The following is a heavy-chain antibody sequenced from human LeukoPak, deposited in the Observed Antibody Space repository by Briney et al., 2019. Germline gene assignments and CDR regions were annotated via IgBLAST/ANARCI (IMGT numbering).Heavy chain of an antibody. V-gene: IGHV3-49*04. CDR2: IRSKAYGGTT. Sequence: GRSLRLSCTASGFTFGDYAMSWVRQAPGKGLEWVGSIRSKAYGGTTEYAASVKGRFTISRDDSKSIAYLQMNSLKTEDTAVYYCTRDQYYDILTGYPGPFDYWGQGTLVTVSS. D-gene: IGHD3-9*01. J-gene: IGHJ4*02. CDR1: GFTFGDYA. CDR3: TRDQYYDILTGYPGPFDY.